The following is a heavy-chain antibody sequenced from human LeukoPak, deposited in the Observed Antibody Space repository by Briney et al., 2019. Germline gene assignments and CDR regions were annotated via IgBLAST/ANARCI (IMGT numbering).Heavy chain of an antibody. D-gene: IGHD2-21*01. J-gene: IGHJ4*02. CDR1: GLTFTDHY. CDR3: VREGEGPPSKDFDY. CDR2: IGPHSTFT. V-gene: IGHV1-2*02. Sequence: ASVTVSYTYSGLTFTDHYIHWVRQGPGQGLEWMGYIGPHSTFTSSPQEFQGRVTMTRDASMSTAYMELTRLTSDDTAVYYCVREGEGPPSKDFDYWGQGTLVTVSS.